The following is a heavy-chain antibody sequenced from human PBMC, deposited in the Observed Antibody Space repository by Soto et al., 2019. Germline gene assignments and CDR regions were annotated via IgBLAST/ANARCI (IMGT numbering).Heavy chain of an antibody. J-gene: IGHJ5*02. CDR3: AHGTEKFGP. CDR2: IYWDDDK. V-gene: IGHV2-5*02. CDR1: GFSLSTSGVG. Sequence: QITLKESGPTLVKPTQTLTLTCTFSGFSLSTSGVGVPWIRQPPGKALEWLALIYWDDDKRYSPSQNSMPTITRVTAKYPGVLTITTMDPVDTAIYYWAHGTEKFGPWGRGTLVTVSA. D-gene: IGHD2-21*02.